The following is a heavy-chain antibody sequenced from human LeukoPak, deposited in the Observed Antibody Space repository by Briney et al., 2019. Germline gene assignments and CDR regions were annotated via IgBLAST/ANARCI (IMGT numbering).Heavy chain of an antibody. CDR1: GGALSGGQY. J-gene: IGHJ4*02. CDR2: IYHSGRT. V-gene: IGHV4-31*03. D-gene: IGHD5-12*01. CDR3: ARAPSGYESFFDY. Sequence: SETLSLTCTVSGGALSGGQYWTWIRQRPGKGLEWIGYIYHSGRTYYNPSLKSRVTISIDTSENQFSLRLSSVTAADTAVYYCARAPSGYESFFDYWGQGTLVLVSS.